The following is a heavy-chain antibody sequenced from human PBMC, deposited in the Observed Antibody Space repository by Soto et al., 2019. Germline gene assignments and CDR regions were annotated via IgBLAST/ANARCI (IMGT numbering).Heavy chain of an antibody. CDR1: GFTFSSYG. D-gene: IGHD3-22*01. CDR3: ARDYYYDSNYFDY. V-gene: IGHV3-33*01. Sequence: GGSLRLSCAASGFTFSSYGMHWVRQAPGKGLEWVAVIWYDGSNKYYADSVKGRFIISRDNSKNTLYLQMNSLRAEDTAVYYCARDYYYDSNYFDYWGQGTLVTVSS. CDR2: IWYDGSNK. J-gene: IGHJ4*02.